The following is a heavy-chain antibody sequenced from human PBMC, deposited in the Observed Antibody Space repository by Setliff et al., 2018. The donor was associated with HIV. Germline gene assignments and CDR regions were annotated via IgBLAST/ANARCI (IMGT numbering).Heavy chain of an antibody. CDR3: ARDRGTRYGSGKDFDS. J-gene: IGHJ4*02. V-gene: IGHV4-4*07. CDR1: GGSISTYY. D-gene: IGHD3-10*01. CDR2: IYPSGST. Sequence: SETLSLTCIVSGGSISTYYWSRIRQPAGEGPEWIGRIYPSGSTNYNPSLRSRVTLSVDTSKNHFSLKLNSVTAADTAVYYCARDRGTRYGSGKDFDSWGQGILVTVSS.